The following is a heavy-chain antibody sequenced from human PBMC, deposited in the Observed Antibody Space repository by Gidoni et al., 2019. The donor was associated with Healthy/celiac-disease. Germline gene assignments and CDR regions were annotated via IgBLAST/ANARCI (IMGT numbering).Heavy chain of an antibody. Sequence: QVQLVESGGGLVKPGGSLRLPCAPSGLPFSDYYMSWIRQAPGKGLEWVSYISSSGSTIYYADSVKGRFTISRDNAKNSLYLQMNSLRAEDTAVYYCASRTPSQWLVHYWGQGTLVTVSS. D-gene: IGHD6-19*01. J-gene: IGHJ4*02. V-gene: IGHV3-11*01. CDR2: ISSSGSTI. CDR3: ASRTPSQWLVHY. CDR1: GLPFSDYY.